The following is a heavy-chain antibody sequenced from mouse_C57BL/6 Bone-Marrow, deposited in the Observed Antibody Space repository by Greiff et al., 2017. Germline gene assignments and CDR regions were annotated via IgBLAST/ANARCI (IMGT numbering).Heavy chain of an antibody. Sequence: VQLQQSGPELVKPGASVKISCKASGYSFTDYNLNWVKQSNGKSLEWIGVINPNYGTTSYNQKFKGKATLTVDQSSSTAYMQLNSLTSEDSAVXYFATTVVAPYYFDYWGQGTTRTVSS. J-gene: IGHJ2*01. CDR2: INPNYGTT. V-gene: IGHV1-39*01. D-gene: IGHD1-1*01. CDR1: GYSFTDYN. CDR3: ATTVVAPYYFDY.